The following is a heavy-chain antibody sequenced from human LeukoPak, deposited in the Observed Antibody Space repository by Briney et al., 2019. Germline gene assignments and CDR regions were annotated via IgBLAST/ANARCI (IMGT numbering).Heavy chain of an antibody. D-gene: IGHD3-10*01. CDR3: ARHVIGRWLGDDYSYHVDV. Sequence: SETLSLTCTVSGGSISSSSYYWGWIRQPPGKGLEWIGSIYYSGSTYYNPSLKSRVTISVDTSKNQFSLKLTSISAADTAVYYCARHVIGRWLGDDYSYHVDVWGKGTTVTIS. CDR1: GGSISSSSYY. J-gene: IGHJ6*03. CDR2: IYYSGST. V-gene: IGHV4-39*01.